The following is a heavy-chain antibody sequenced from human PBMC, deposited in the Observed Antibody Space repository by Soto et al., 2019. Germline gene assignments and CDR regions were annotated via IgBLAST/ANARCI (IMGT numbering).Heavy chain of an antibody. CDR3: AVAVDLEYCSGGSCYPPVFDI. V-gene: IGHV1-18*01. CDR1: GYTFTSYG. J-gene: IGHJ3*02. Sequence: ASVKVSCKASGYTFTSYGISWVRQAPGQGLEWMGWISAYNGNTNYAQKLQGRVTMTTDTSTSTAYMELRSLRSDDTAVYYCAVAVDLEYCSGGSCYPPVFDIGGQGKMFT. CDR2: ISAYNGNT. D-gene: IGHD2-15*01.